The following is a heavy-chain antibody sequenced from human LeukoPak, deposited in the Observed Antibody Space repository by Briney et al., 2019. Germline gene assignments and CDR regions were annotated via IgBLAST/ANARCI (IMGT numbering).Heavy chain of an antibody. V-gene: IGHV4-4*07. CDR1: GGSIGNDY. CDR3: ARGPKGFDYFDS. CDR2: THGSGGT. Sequence: SETLSLTCTISGGSIGNDYWNCIRQSAGKGLEWIGRTHGSGGTNYNPFLQSRVTMSVDTSKNEFSLSLSAVTAADTAVYYCARGPKGFDYFDSWGQGTLVTVSS. J-gene: IGHJ4*02. D-gene: IGHD2-15*01.